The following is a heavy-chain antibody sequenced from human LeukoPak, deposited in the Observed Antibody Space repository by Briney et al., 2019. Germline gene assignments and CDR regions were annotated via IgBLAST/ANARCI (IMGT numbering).Heavy chain of an antibody. D-gene: IGHD3-10*01. J-gene: IGHJ5*02. V-gene: IGHV4-61*01. CDR2: IYYSGST. CDR1: GGSIRSDTSH. CDR3: ARGITMVRGVLDNWFDP. Sequence: PSEPLSLTCTVSGGSIRSDTSHWGWIRQPPGKGLEWIGYIYYSGSTNYNPSLKSRVTISVDTSKNQFSLKLSSVTAADTAVYYCARGITMVRGVLDNWFDPWGQGTLVTVSS.